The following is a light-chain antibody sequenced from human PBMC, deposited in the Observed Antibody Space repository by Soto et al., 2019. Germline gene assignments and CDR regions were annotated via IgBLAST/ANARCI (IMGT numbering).Light chain of an antibody. CDR1: QSVSSY. J-gene: IGKJ4*01. V-gene: IGKV3-11*01. Sequence: EIVLTQSPATLSLSPGERATLSCRASQSVSSYLAWYQQKPGQAPRLLIYDASNRAPGIPARFSGSGSGTDFTLTISSLEPEDFAIYYCQQRSNWPPVTFGRGTKVEIK. CDR2: DAS. CDR3: QQRSNWPPVT.